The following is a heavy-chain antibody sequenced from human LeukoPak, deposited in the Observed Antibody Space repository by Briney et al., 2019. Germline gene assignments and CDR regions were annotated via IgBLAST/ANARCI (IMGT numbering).Heavy chain of an antibody. V-gene: IGHV1-46*03. CDR2: INPSGSNT. CDR1: RNRFTSYY. CDR3: ARTQYYYYMDV. J-gene: IGHJ6*03. Sequence: ASVKVSYKPSRNRFTSYYMHWVRQAPGQGLEWMGIINPSGSNTTYAQRFQGRLTMTRDTSTSTVYMELSSLRSEDTAVYYCARTQYYYYMDVWGKGTTVTVSS.